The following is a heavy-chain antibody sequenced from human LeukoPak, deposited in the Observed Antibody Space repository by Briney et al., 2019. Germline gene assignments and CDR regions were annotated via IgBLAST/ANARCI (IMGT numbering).Heavy chain of an antibody. CDR1: GGSISSGGYY. Sequence: SETLSLTCTVSGGSISSGGYYWSWIRPHPGMGLEWVVYNYCSGSTYYNPSLKSRVTISVDTSKNQFSLKLSSVTAAVTAVYYCARARGSGIDYWGQGTLVTVSS. D-gene: IGHD3-10*01. J-gene: IGHJ4*02. CDR2: NYCSGST. V-gene: IGHV4-31*03. CDR3: ARARGSGIDY.